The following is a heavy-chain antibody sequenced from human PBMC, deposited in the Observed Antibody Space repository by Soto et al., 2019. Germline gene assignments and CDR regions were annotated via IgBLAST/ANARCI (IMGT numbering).Heavy chain of an antibody. CDR2: ISYDGSNK. CDR1: RFSFHSYG. J-gene: IGHJ4*02. V-gene: IGHV3-30*03. D-gene: IGHD3-10*01. CDR3: TTVTAVGSPWFGLHPLGPFDY. Sequence: PGGSLRLSCEASRFSFHSYGMHWVRQTPGKGLEWVAVISYDGSNKEYADSVKGRFTISRDNSKNTLYLQMDSLRPDDTGVYSCTTVTAVGSPWFGLHPLGPFDYWGQGTLVTVSS.